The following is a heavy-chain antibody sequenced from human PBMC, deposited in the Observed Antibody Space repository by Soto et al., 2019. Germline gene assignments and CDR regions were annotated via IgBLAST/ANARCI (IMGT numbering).Heavy chain of an antibody. CDR2: IRCSGGGT. Sequence: GGSLRLSFAAFGFTFSNYAMNWVRQAPGGGLPWFSSIRCSGGGTFYADSVKGRFAISRDNSRNTVYLQMNSLRTDDMAVYYCAKCAWRTSGWCNWMDPWGQGTLVTVSS. J-gene: IGHJ5*02. CDR3: AKCAWRTSGWCNWMDP. D-gene: IGHD6-19*01. CDR1: GFTFSNYA. V-gene: IGHV3-23*01.